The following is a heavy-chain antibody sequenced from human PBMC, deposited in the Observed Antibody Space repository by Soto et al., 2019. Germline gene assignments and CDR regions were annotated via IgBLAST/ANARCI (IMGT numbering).Heavy chain of an antibody. J-gene: IGHJ4*02. V-gene: IGHV4-59*08. Sequence: PSETLSLTCTVSGGSINIYYWSWIRQSPGKGLEWIGYIFYSGNTNYNPSLNSRGTLSVDTSKNQFSLKLTSVTAADTAVYYCARHAPGGPFDSWGQGTLVTVS. CDR3: ARHAPGGPFDS. CDR1: GGSINIYY. CDR2: IFYSGNT.